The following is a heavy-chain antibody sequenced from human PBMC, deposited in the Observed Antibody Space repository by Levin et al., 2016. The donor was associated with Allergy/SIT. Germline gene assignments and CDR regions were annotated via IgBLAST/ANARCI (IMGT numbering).Heavy chain of an antibody. CDR2: IWYDGSNK. Sequence: GESLKISCAASGFTFRSHGIHWVRQAPGKGLEWVAVIWYDGSNKYYADSVKGRFTMSRDNSKNTLYLQMNSLRAEDTAVYYCARDQNNFDSSGSKEYSWFAPWGQGTLVTVSS. CDR1: GFTFRSHG. CDR3: ARDQNNFDSSGSKEYSWFAP. J-gene: IGHJ5*02. D-gene: IGHD3-22*01. V-gene: IGHV3-33*08.